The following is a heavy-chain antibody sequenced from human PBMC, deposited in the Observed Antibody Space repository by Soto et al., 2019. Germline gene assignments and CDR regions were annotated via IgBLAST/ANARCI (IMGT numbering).Heavy chain of an antibody. CDR3: ARGDATKIVVTTYYAMDV. D-gene: IGHD3-22*01. Sequence: QVQLVQSGAEVKKPGSSVKVSCTASGGSLSNFGISWVRQAPGQGLEWMGAIIPVFGTPNYAQKFPDSVTIDAHXSKTTVYMEVRSLTSEDTAVYYCARGDATKIVVTTYYAMDVWGQGTTVTVSS. V-gene: IGHV1-69*12. J-gene: IGHJ6*02. CDR2: IIPVFGTP. CDR1: GGSLSNFG.